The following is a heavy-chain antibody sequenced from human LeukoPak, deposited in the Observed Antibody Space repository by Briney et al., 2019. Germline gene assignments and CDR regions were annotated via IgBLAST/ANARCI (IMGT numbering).Heavy chain of an antibody. J-gene: IGHJ4*02. Sequence: GGSLRLSCAASGFTFSNYGMSWVRQAPGKGLEWVAVISYDGSNKYYADSVKGRFTISRDNSKNTLYLQMNSLRAEDTAVYYCARGYYYDSSGQLGDDYWGQGTLVTVSS. CDR1: GFTFSNYG. V-gene: IGHV3-30*03. D-gene: IGHD3-22*01. CDR2: ISYDGSNK. CDR3: ARGYYYDSSGQLGDDY.